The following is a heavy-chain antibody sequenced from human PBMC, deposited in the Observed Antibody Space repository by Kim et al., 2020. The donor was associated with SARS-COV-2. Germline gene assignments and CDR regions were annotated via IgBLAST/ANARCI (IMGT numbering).Heavy chain of an antibody. CDR3: ARDAPARLPEFGECKFDY. V-gene: IGHV4-39*07. Sequence: SETLSLTCTVSGGSISSSSYYWGWIRQPPGKGLEWIGSIYYSGSTYYNPSLKSRVTISVDTSKNQFSLKLSSVTAADTAVYYCARDAPARLPEFGECKFDYWGQGTLVTVSS. CDR1: GGSISSSSYY. D-gene: IGHD3-10*01. J-gene: IGHJ4*02. CDR2: IYYSGST.